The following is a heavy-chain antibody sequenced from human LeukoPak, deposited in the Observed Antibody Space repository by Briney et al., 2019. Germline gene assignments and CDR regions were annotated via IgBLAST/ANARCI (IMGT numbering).Heavy chain of an antibody. V-gene: IGHV4-59*01. CDR1: GGSISSYY. D-gene: IGHD6-13*01. J-gene: IGHJ6*04. CDR3: ARGIAAAGMDV. Sequence: PSETLSLTCTVSGGSISSYYWSWIRQPPGKGLEWIGYIYYSGSTNYNPSLKSRVTISVDTSKNQFSLKLSSVTAADTAVYYCARGIAAAGMDVWGKGTTVTVSS. CDR2: IYYSGST.